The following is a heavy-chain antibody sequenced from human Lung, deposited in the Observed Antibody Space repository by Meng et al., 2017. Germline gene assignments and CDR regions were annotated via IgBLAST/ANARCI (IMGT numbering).Heavy chain of an antibody. J-gene: IGHJ4*02. V-gene: IGHV3-74*03. CDR2: INTDASIT. CDR1: GFTFSSYN. Sequence: GLLVESGGGFVQFGGSCRLSCAASGFTFSSYNMHWVRQTPGEGLVWVSRINTDASITTYADFVKGRFTISRDDAKNTVYLQMNSLRAEDTAVYYCARDADWVIFDHWGQGALVTVSS. D-gene: IGHD3-9*01. CDR3: ARDADWVIFDH.